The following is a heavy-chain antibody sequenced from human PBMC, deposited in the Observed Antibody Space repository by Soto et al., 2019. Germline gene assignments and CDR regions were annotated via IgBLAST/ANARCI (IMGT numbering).Heavy chain of an antibody. Sequence: SETLSLTCAISGDSVASNSAAWNWIRQSPSRGLEWLGRAYYRSKWYNDYAVSVKSRITTNPDTSKNQFSLQLNSVTPEDTAVYYCARELFSSKVPFDYWGQGTLVTLSS. D-gene: IGHD6-13*01. CDR1: GDSVASNSAA. V-gene: IGHV6-1*01. CDR2: AYYRSKWYN. CDR3: ARELFSSKVPFDY. J-gene: IGHJ4*02.